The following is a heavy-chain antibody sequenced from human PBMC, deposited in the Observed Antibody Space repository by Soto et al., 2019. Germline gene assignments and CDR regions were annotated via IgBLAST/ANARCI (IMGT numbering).Heavy chain of an antibody. D-gene: IGHD1-7*01. CDR1: GDSVSSNSAA. Sequence: SQTLSLTCAISGDSVSSNSAAWNWIRLSPSRGLEWLARTYYRSRWYNDYAVSVRSRITVNPDTSKNQFSLQLTSVTPEDTAVYYCAETTSPQLHYMDVWGKETTVTVPS. CDR3: AETTSPQLHYMDV. V-gene: IGHV6-1*01. J-gene: IGHJ6*03. CDR2: TYYRSRWYN.